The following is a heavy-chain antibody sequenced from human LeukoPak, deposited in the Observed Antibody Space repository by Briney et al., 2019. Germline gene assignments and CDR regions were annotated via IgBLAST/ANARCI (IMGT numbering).Heavy chain of an antibody. J-gene: IGHJ6*03. D-gene: IGHD5-24*01. CDR3: AKADEYYYYYYYMDV. Sequence: GGSLRLSCAASGFTFSSNGMSWVRQAPGKGLGWVSAISGSGGSTYYADSVKGRFTISRDNSKNTLYLQMNSLRSEDTAVYYCAKADEYYYYYYYMDVWGKGTTVTVSS. V-gene: IGHV3-23*01. CDR1: GFTFSSNG. CDR2: ISGSGGST.